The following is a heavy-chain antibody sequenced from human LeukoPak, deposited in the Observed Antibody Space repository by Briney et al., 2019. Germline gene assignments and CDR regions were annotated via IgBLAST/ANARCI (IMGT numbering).Heavy chain of an antibody. D-gene: IGHD3-3*01. CDR1: GYTFINYS. J-gene: IGHJ5*02. CDR2: ISANSGNT. V-gene: IGHV1-18*01. Sequence: ASVKVSCKASGYTFINYSISWVRQAPRQGLEWMGWISANSGNTKFAQKVQGRITMTTDTSTSTAYMELRSLRSDDTAIYYCARDRHYDASTVFDPWGQGTLVTVSS. CDR3: ARDRHYDASTVFDP.